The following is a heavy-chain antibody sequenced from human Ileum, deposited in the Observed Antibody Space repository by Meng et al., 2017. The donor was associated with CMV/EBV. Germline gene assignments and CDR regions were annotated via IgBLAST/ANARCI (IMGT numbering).Heavy chain of an antibody. V-gene: IGHV4-4*07. J-gene: IGHJ4*02. CDR3: ARNYGSGNWNFFHY. CDR2: IYTSGTT. CDR1: GGSISNYY. D-gene: IGHD3-10*01. Sequence: QGQLQASGPGLVKTSETLSLTCYVSGGSISNYYWSWIRQPAGKGLEWIAHIYTSGTTNYNPSLKSRVTMSVDTSRNQFSLKLTSVTAADTAVYYCARNYGSGNWNFFHYWGQGTLVTASS.